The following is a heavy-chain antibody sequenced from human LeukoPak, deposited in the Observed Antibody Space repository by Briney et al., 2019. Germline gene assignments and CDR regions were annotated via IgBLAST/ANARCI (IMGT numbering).Heavy chain of an antibody. CDR1: GYTFTSYG. D-gene: IGHD7-27*01. V-gene: IGHV1-18*01. Sequence: ASVKVSCKASGYTFTSYGISWVRQAPGQELEWMGWISAYNGNTNYAQKLQGRVTMTTDTSTSTAYMELRSLRSDDTAVYYCARDLVQSGEAYFDYWGQGTLVTVSS. CDR3: ARDLVQSGEAYFDY. CDR2: ISAYNGNT. J-gene: IGHJ4*02.